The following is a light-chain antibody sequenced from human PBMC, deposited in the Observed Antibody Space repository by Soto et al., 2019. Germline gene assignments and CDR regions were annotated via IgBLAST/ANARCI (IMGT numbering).Light chain of an antibody. CDR2: GAS. CDR1: QGISRW. V-gene: IGKV1-12*01. CDR3: QQANSFPLT. J-gene: IGKJ5*01. Sequence: DIQMTQSPSFVSASVGDRVTITCRASQGISRWLDWYQQRPGKAPELLIYGASSLQSGVPSSFSGSGSGTDFTLTISSLQPEDFATYYWQQANSFPLTFGQGTRLEIK.